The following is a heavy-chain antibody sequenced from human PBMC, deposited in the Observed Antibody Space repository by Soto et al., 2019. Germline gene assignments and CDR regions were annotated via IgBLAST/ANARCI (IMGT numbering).Heavy chain of an antibody. V-gene: IGHV1-2*04. J-gene: IGHJ4*02. CDR3: ARDMTSIAARRALDY. CDR2: INPNSGGT. Sequence: ASVKVSCKSSGYTFTGYYIHWVRQAPGQGLEWMGWINPNSGGTNYAQKFQGWVTMTRDTSISTAYMELSRLRSDDTAVYYCARDMTSIAARRALDYWGQGTLVTVSS. D-gene: IGHD6-6*01. CDR1: GYTFTGYY.